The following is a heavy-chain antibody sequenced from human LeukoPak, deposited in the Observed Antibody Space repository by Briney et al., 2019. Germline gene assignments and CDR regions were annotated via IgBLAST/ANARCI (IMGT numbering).Heavy chain of an antibody. V-gene: IGHV1-2*02. D-gene: IGHD4-17*01. Sequence: ASVKVSCKASGYTFTDYYIHWVRQAPGQGLEWMGWINPNSGGTNYAQKFQGRVTMTRDTSISTAYMELSRLRSDDTAVYYCARKSDTIYSDVFDYWGQGTLVTVSS. CDR1: GYTFTDYY. CDR2: INPNSGGT. J-gene: IGHJ4*02. CDR3: ARKSDTIYSDVFDY.